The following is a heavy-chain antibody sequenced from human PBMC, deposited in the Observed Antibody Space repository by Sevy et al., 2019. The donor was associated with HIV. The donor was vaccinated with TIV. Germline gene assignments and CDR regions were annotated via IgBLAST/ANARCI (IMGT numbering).Heavy chain of an antibody. D-gene: IGHD3-10*01. CDR3: ARSLGNYYGSGTYQEDWFDP. V-gene: IGHV3-21*01. CDR1: GFTFSIYT. CDR2: ISSSSRYI. J-gene: IGHJ5*02. Sequence: GGSLRLSCAASGFTFSIYTMNWVRQAPGKGLEWVSSISSSSRYIYYTDSVKGRFSISRDNAKNALFLQMNSLRAEDTAVYYCARSLGNYYGSGTYQEDWFDPWGQGTLVTVSS.